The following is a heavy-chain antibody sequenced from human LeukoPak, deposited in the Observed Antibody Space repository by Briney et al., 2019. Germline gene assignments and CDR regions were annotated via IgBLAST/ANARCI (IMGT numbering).Heavy chain of an antibody. J-gene: IGHJ4*02. CDR2: ISGSGGST. Sequence: PGGSLRLSCAASGFTFSSYAMSWVRQAPGKGLEWVSAISGSGGSTYYADSVKGRFTISRDNSKNTLYLQMNSLRAEDTAVYYCAKGSPILVLLPSVFDYWGQGTLVTVSS. CDR1: GFTFSSYA. CDR3: AKGSPILVLLPSVFDY. V-gene: IGHV3-23*01. D-gene: IGHD3-10*01.